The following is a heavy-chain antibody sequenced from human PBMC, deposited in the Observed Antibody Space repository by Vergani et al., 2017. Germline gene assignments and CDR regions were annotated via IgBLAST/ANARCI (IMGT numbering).Heavy chain of an antibody. CDR1: GGTFKSNT. CDR3: ARAPSRFATTEDYGFDL. D-gene: IGHD4-17*01. V-gene: IGHV1-69*01. J-gene: IGHJ4*02. CDR2: IIPIFGTA. Sequence: QVQLVQSGAEVKKPGSSVKVSCKTSGGTFKSNTFSWVRQAPGQGLEWMGGIIPIFGTADYAQDFQGRLSITADESTSTVYMELSSLRSDDTALYFCARAPSRFATTEDYGFDLWGQGTLLTVSS.